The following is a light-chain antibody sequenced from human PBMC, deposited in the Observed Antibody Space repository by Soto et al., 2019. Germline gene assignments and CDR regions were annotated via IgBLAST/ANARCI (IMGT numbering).Light chain of an antibody. Sequence: AGRVTITCRARQSISSWLAWYQQKPGKAPKLLIYNASTLKSGVPSRFSGSGSGTEFTLTISSLQPDDFAAYYCQHYNSYSEAFGQGTKVDI. CDR3: QHYNSYSEA. CDR2: NAS. CDR1: QSISSW. J-gene: IGKJ1*01. V-gene: IGKV1-5*03.